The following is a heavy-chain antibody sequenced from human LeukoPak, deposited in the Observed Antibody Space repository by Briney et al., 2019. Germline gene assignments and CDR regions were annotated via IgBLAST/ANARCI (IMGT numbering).Heavy chain of an antibody. CDR2: IQDDGATT. J-gene: IGHJ4*02. D-gene: IGHD3-22*01. CDR1: GLTFSNFP. Sequence: PGGSLRLSCAASGLTFSNFPMHWVRQAPGKGLEWVGLIQDDGATTNYADSVRGRFTISRDNSNSTVYLQMNSLKPDDTAVYYCATQSITLVVVISPFDYWGQGTLVTVSS. V-gene: IGHV3-30*02. CDR3: ATQSITLVVVISPFDY.